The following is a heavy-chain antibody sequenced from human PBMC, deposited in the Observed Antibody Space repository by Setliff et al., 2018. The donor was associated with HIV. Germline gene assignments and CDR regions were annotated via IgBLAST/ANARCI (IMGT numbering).Heavy chain of an antibody. CDR1: GFTFSTSW. CDR3: ARDNGGAGPTTFDC. J-gene: IGHJ4*02. V-gene: IGHV3-74*01. CDR2: INSDGSSA. Sequence: GSLRLSCAASGFTFSTSWMHWVRQAPGKGLVWVSRINSDGSSAIYADSVKGRFTFSRDNAKNTLYLQMDSLTAEDTAAYYCARDNGGAGPTTFDCWGQGTLVTVSS. D-gene: IGHD7-27*01.